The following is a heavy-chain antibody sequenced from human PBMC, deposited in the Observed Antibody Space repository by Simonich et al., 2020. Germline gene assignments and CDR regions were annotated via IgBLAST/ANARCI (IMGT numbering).Heavy chain of an antibody. Sequence: QVQLVQSGAEVKKPGASVKVSCKASGYTFTGYYMHWVRQAPGQGLEWMGGINPNRGDTNYEQKFQGRVTMTRDTSISTAYMELSRLRSDDTAVYYCARDLRGSYYYYYYMDVWGKGTTVTVSS. CDR3: ARDLRGSYYYYYYMDV. D-gene: IGHD1-26*01. V-gene: IGHV1-2*02. J-gene: IGHJ6*03. CDR1: GYTFTGYY. CDR2: INPNRGDT.